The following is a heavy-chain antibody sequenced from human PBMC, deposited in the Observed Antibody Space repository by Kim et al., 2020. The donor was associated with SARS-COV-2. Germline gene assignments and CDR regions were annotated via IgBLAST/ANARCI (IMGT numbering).Heavy chain of an antibody. CDR3: ARDIVVVPAASNYYYYYMDV. Sequence: SQTLSLTCAISGDSVSSNSAAWNWIRQSPSRGLEWLGRTYYRSKWYNDYAVSVKSRITINPDTSKNQFSLQLNSVTPEDTAVYYCARDIVVVPAASNYYYYYMDVWGKGTPVTVSS. D-gene: IGHD2-2*01. CDR1: GDSVSSNSAA. J-gene: IGHJ6*03. CDR2: TYYRSKWYN. V-gene: IGHV6-1*01.